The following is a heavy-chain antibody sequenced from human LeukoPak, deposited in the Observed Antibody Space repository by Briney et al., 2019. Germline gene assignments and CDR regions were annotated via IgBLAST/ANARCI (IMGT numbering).Heavy chain of an antibody. V-gene: IGHV3-33*01. CDR1: GFTFSSYG. J-gene: IGHJ4*02. CDR3: AREGRVDTAMAPRFLDY. Sequence: GGSLRLSCAASGFTFSSYGMHWVRQAPGKGLEWVAVIWYDGSNKYYADSVKGRFTISGDNSKNTLYLQMNSLRAEDTAVYYCAREGRVDTAMAPRFLDYWGQGTLVTVSS. CDR2: IWYDGSNK. D-gene: IGHD5-18*01.